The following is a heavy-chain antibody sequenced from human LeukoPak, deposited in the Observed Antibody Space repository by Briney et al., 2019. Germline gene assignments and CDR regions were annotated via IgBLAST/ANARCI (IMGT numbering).Heavy chain of an antibody. J-gene: IGHJ4*02. CDR3: ARGPSTVTTPLAY. Sequence: GGALRLSCAASGFTFSSYWMHWVRQAPGKELVWVSRINSDGSSTSYADSVKGRFTISRDNAKNTLYLQMNSLRAEDTAVYYCARGPSTVTTPLAYWGQGTLVTVSS. CDR1: GFTFSSYW. CDR2: INSDGSST. D-gene: IGHD4-17*01. V-gene: IGHV3-74*01.